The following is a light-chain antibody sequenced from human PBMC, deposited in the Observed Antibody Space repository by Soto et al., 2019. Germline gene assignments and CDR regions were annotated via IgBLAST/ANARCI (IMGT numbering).Light chain of an antibody. CDR1: QSISSY. V-gene: IGKV1-39*02. Sequence: DIQMTQSPSSLSASVGDRVTITCRASQSISSYLNWYQQKPGKAPKLLIYGASSLQSGVPSRFSGSGSGTDFTLTISSLQPEDIATYYCQYCDYLPLFGPGTTVDLK. CDR3: QYCDYLPL. J-gene: IGKJ3*01. CDR2: GAS.